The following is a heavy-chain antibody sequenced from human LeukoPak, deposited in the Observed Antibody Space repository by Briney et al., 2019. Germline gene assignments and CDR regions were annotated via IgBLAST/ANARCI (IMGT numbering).Heavy chain of an antibody. CDR2: ISSSRTM. J-gene: IGHJ4*02. CDR1: GFTFSNYN. CDR3: ARGSEWELLGSCDY. V-gene: IGHV3-69-1*01. D-gene: IGHD1-26*01. Sequence: PGGSLRLSCAASGFTFSNYNMNWVRQAPGKGLEWVSIISSSRTMHYADSVKGRFTISRDNAKNSLYLQMNSLRAEDTAVYYCARGSEWELLGSCDYWGQGTLVTVSS.